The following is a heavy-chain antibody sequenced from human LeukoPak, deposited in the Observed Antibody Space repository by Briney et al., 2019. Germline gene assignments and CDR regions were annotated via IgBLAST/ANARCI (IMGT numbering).Heavy chain of an antibody. Sequence: GSSVKVSCKASGGTFSSYAISWVRQAPGQGLEWMGGIIPIFGTANYAQKFQGRVTITADESTSTAYMELSSLRSEDTAVYYCARTLIGSGSDTSFDYWGQGTLVTASS. V-gene: IGHV1-69*01. J-gene: IGHJ4*02. CDR2: IIPIFGTA. CDR3: ARTLIGSGSDTSFDY. D-gene: IGHD3-10*01. CDR1: GGTFSSYA.